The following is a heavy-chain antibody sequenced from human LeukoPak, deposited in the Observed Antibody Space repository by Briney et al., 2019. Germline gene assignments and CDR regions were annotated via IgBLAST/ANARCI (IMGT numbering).Heavy chain of an antibody. J-gene: IGHJ4*02. D-gene: IGHD2-21*01. Sequence: PSETLSLTCNVSGYSISSGYYWGWIRQPPGKALEWIGTTFHSGSPNYNPSLKRRVTISIDTSKNQFSLKLSSVTAADTAFYYCARDAGGDFDYWGQGTLVTVSS. V-gene: IGHV4-38-2*02. CDR3: ARDAGGDFDY. CDR2: TFHSGSP. CDR1: GYSISSGYY.